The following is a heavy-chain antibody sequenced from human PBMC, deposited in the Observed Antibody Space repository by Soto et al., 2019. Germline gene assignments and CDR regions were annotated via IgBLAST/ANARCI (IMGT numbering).Heavy chain of an antibody. J-gene: IGHJ4*02. D-gene: IGHD2-21*01. V-gene: IGHV3-73*02. CDR3: SRRRDWTATDPLDY. Sequence: EVQLVESGGGLVQPGGSLKLSCAASGFTFTDSAIHWVRQASGKGPEWVGRIRNKVSTYATAYAASVKGRFTISRDDATGTTYLQMNSLKTEDTAVYYCSRRRDWTATDPLDYWGQGTLVTVSS. CDR2: IRNKVSTYAT. CDR1: GFTFTDSA.